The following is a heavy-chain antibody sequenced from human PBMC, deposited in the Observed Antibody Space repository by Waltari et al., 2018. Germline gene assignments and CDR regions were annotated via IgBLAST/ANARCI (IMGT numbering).Heavy chain of an antibody. CDR1: GFTFSSYW. CDR2: IKQDGSEK. D-gene: IGHD3-9*01. Sequence: EVQLVESGGGLVQPGGSLRLSCAASGFTFSSYWMSWVRQAPGKGLEGVANIKQDGSEKYYVDSVKGRFTISRDNAKNSLYLQMNSLRAEDTAVYYCAREVVSLRYFDWGQGTTVIVSS. V-gene: IGHV3-7*01. CDR3: AREVVSLRYFD. J-gene: IGHJ6*02.